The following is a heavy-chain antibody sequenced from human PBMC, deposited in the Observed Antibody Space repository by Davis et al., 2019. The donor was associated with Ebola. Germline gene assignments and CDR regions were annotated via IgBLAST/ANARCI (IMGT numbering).Heavy chain of an antibody. CDR2: IYDQST. Sequence: GGSLRLSCAASGFIFSTYGMSWVRQASGKGLEWVSVIYDQSTAYADSVRGRFIISRDKSNNTLYLEMNSLRVDDTAVYYCATTQWLREFDNWGQGTLVTVSS. CDR1: GFIFSTYG. J-gene: IGHJ4*02. D-gene: IGHD6-19*01. CDR3: ATTQWLREFDN. V-gene: IGHV3-23*03.